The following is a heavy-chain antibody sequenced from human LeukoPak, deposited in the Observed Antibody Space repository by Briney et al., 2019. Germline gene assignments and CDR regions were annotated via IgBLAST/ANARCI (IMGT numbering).Heavy chain of an antibody. V-gene: IGHV3-9*01. CDR1: GFTFDDYA. D-gene: IGHD5-18*01. Sequence: PGRSLRLSCAASGFTFDDYAMHWVRQAPGKGLECVSGISWNSGSIGYADSVKGRFTISRDNAKNSLYLQMNSLRAEDTALYYCAKGRGYSYGRGPYYFDYWGQGTLVTVSS. CDR2: ISWNSGSI. J-gene: IGHJ4*02. CDR3: AKGRGYSYGRGPYYFDY.